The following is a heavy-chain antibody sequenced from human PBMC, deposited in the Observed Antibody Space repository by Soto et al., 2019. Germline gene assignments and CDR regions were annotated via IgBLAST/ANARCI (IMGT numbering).Heavy chain of an antibody. D-gene: IGHD6-13*01. Sequence: QVQLVESGGGVVQPGRSLRLSCAASGFTFSSYGMHWVRQAPGKGLEWVAVIWYDGSNKYYADSVKGRFTISRDNSKNTLYLQMNSLRAEDTAVYYCVREGSSSWYYWFDPWGQGTLVTVSS. CDR3: VREGSSSWYYWFDP. J-gene: IGHJ5*02. CDR2: IWYDGSNK. CDR1: GFTFSSYG. V-gene: IGHV3-33*01.